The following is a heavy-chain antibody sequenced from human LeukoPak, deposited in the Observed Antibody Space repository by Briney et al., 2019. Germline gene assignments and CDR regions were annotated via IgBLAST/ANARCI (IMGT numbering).Heavy chain of an antibody. Sequence: SETLSLTCTVSGGSISSYYWGWIRQPPGKGLEWIGSIYYSGSTYYNPSLKSRVTISVDTSKNQFSLKLSSVTAADTAVYYCARVVGLWFGELSHFDYWGQGTLVTVSS. V-gene: IGHV4-39*01. CDR1: GGSISSYY. CDR3: ARVVGLWFGELSHFDY. CDR2: IYYSGST. J-gene: IGHJ4*02. D-gene: IGHD3-10*01.